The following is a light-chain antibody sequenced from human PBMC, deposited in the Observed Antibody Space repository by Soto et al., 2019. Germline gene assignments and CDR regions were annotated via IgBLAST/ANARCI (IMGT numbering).Light chain of an antibody. J-gene: IGKJ4*01. V-gene: IGKV1-9*01. CDR1: QGINTF. Sequence: IQLTQSPSSLSASVGDRVTITCRASQGINTFLAWYQQKAGKAPKLLIYAASTLQSGVPSRFSGSGSGTDFTLTISSLQPEDFATYYCQQLYTYPLTFGGGTKVDI. CDR3: QQLYTYPLT. CDR2: AAS.